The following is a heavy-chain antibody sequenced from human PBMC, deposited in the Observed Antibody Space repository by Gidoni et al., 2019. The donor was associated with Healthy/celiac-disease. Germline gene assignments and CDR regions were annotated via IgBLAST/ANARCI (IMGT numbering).Heavy chain of an antibody. V-gene: IGHV1-3*01. J-gene: IGHJ4*02. CDR1: GYTFTSYA. D-gene: IGHD1-1*01. CDR2: INAGNGNT. CDR3: ARETVYNWGYYDY. Sequence: QVQLVPSGAEVKKPGASVKVSCKASGYTFTSYAMHWVRQAPGQRLEWMGWINAGNGNTKYSQKFQGRVTITRDTSASTAYMELSSLRSEDTAVYYCARETVYNWGYYDYWGQGTLVTVSS.